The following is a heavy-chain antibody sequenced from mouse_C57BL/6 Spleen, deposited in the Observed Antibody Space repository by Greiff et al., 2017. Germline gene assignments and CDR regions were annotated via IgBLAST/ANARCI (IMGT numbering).Heavy chain of an antibody. D-gene: IGHD2-3*01. V-gene: IGHV1-26*01. J-gene: IGHJ4*01. CDR2: INPNNGGT. CDR1: GYTFTDYY. CDR3: ARRWSLYYYAMDY. Sequence: EVQLQQSGPELVKPGASVKISCKASGYTFTDYYMNWVKQSHGQSLEWIGDINPNNGGTSYNQKFKGKATLTVDKSSSTAYMERRSLTSEDSAVYYCARRWSLYYYAMDYWGQGTSVTVSS.